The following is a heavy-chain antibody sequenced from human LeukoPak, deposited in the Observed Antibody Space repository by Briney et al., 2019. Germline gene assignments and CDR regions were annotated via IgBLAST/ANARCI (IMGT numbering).Heavy chain of an antibody. CDR1: GFTFSSYA. CDR3: ARESGCGGDCYGDYFDY. V-gene: IGHV3-33*08. Sequence: GGSLRLSCAASGFTFSSYAMSWVRQAPGKGLEWVAVIWYDGSNKYYADSVKGRFTISRDNSKNTLYLQMNSLRAEDTAVYYCARESGCGGDCYGDYFDYWGQGTLVTVSS. CDR2: IWYDGSNK. J-gene: IGHJ4*02. D-gene: IGHD2-21*02.